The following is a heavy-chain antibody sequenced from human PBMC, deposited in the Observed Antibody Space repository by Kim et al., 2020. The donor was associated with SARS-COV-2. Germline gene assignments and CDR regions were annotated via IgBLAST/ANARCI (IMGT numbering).Heavy chain of an antibody. D-gene: IGHD5-18*01. CDR3: AKDRYSYGID. CDR1: GFTFDDYA. J-gene: IGHJ4*02. V-gene: IGHV3-9*01. Sequence: GGSLRLSCAASGFTFDDYAMHWVRQAPGKGLEWVSGISWNSGSIGYADSVKGRFTISRDNAKNSLYLQMNSLRAEDTALYYCAKDRYSYGIDWGQGTLVTVSS. CDR2: ISWNSGSI.